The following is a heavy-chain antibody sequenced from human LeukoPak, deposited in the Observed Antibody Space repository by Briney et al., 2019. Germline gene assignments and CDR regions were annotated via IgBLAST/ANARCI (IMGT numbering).Heavy chain of an antibody. CDR2: IYYSGST. J-gene: IGHJ4*02. D-gene: IGHD3-22*01. CDR1: GGSISSSSYY. V-gene: IGHV4-39*07. CDR3: ARDTYYYDSSGNLYFDY. Sequence: SETLSLTCTVSGGSISSSSYYWGWIRQPPGKGLEWIGSIYYSGSTYYNPSLKSRVTISVDTSKNQFSLKLSSVTAADTAVYYCARDTYYYDSSGNLYFDYWGQGTLVTVSS.